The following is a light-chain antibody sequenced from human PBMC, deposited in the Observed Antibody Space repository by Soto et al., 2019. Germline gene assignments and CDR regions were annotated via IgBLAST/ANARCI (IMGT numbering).Light chain of an antibody. CDR2: GAS. CDR3: QQYNNWPPYT. V-gene: IGKV3-15*01. Sequence: EIVMTQSPATLSVSPGRRATLSCRASQSVRSNLAWYQQKSGQAPRLLIYGASTRATGVPARFSGSGSGTELTLSISSLQSEDFAVYYCQQYNNWPPYTFGQGTKLEIK. J-gene: IGKJ2*01. CDR1: QSVRSN.